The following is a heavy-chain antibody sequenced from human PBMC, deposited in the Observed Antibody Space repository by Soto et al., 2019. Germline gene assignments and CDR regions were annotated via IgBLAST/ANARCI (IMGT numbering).Heavy chain of an antibody. CDR3: ASARSAYYTSTF. CDR2: IIPVVRTP. V-gene: IGHV1-69*11. D-gene: IGHD3-3*01. Sequence: ASVKVSCKASGGTFSRSAISWVRQAPGQGLEWMGSIIPVVRTPNYAQRFQGRVTITADESTSTAYMELSSLTSEDTAVYYCASARSAYYTSTFWGQGTLVTVYS. J-gene: IGHJ4*02. CDR1: GGTFSRSA.